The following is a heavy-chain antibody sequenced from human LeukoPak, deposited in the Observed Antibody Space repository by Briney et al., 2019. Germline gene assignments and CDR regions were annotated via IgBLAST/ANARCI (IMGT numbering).Heavy chain of an antibody. V-gene: IGHV3-64*01. Sequence: PGGSLRLSCATSGFTFSSYAMHWVRQAPGKGLEYVSAISSNGGSTYYANSVKGRFTISRDNSKNTLYLQMGSLRAEDMAVYYCARGHIVVVPTNWFDPWGQGTLVTVSS. D-gene: IGHD2-2*01. CDR3: ARGHIVVVPTNWFDP. J-gene: IGHJ5*02. CDR1: GFTFSSYA. CDR2: ISSNGGST.